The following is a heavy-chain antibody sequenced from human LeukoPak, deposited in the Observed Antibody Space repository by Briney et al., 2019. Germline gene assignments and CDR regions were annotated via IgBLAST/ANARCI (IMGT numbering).Heavy chain of an antibody. CDR1: GFTFSDCY. Sequence: GGSLRLSCAASGFTFSDCYMSWIRQAPEKGLEWVSYISSSGSTIYYADSVKGRFTISRDNAKNSLYLQMNSLRAEDTAVYYCARVDYGGNLDYWGQGTLVTVSS. D-gene: IGHD4-23*01. V-gene: IGHV3-11*01. CDR3: ARVDYGGNLDY. J-gene: IGHJ4*02. CDR2: ISSSGSTI.